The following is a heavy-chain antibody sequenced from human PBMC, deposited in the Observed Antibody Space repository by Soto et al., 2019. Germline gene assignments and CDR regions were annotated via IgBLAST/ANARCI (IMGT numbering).Heavy chain of an antibody. V-gene: IGHV1-69*01. J-gene: IGHJ6*02. Sequence: QVQLVQFGAEVKKPGSSVKVSCKASGGTFSSYAISWVRQAPGQGLEWMGGIIPIFGTANYAQKFQGRVTITADESTSTAYMELSSLRSEDTAVYYCARTVTTGVRYYYYGMDVWGQGTTVTVSS. CDR2: IIPIFGTA. CDR1: GGTFSSYA. CDR3: ARTVTTGVRYYYYGMDV. D-gene: IGHD4-17*01.